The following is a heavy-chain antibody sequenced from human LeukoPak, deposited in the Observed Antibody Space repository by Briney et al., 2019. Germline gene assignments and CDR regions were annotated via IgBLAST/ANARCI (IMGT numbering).Heavy chain of an antibody. CDR3: ASQSQYYYDSSGYYPGDY. V-gene: IGHV3-30*02. CDR1: GFTFSSYG. J-gene: IGHJ4*02. Sequence: GSLRLSCAASGFTFSSYGMHWVRQAPGKGLEWVAFIRYDGSNKYYADSVKGRFTISRDNSKNTLYLQMNSLRAEDTAVYYCASQSQYYYDSSGYYPGDYWGQGTLVTVSS. CDR2: IRYDGSNK. D-gene: IGHD3-22*01.